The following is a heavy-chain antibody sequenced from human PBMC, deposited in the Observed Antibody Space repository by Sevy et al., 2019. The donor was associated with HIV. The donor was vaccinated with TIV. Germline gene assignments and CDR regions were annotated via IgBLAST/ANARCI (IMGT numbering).Heavy chain of an antibody. V-gene: IGHV3-48*03. J-gene: IGHJ4*02. D-gene: IGHD2-21*01. CDR3: ARDLPTSATVVPYFDY. CDR2: ISQSGVTT. CDR1: GFSFNSYE. Sequence: GGSLKLSCAASGFSFNSYEMNWVRQAPGKGLEWVSSISQSGVTTYYSDSVKGRFTISRDNANNSLYLQMSSLRAEDTAVYYFARDLPTSATVVPYFDYCGQGTLVTVSS.